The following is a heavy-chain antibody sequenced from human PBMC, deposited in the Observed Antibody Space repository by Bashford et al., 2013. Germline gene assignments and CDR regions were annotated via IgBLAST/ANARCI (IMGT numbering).Heavy chain of an antibody. CDR2: ISSSGSTI. D-gene: IGHD3-10*01. J-gene: IGHJ6*02. V-gene: IGHV3-11*01. Sequence: PGKGLEWVSYISSSGSTIYYADSVKGRFTISRDNAKNSLYLQMNSLRAEDTAVYYCARVWFAYGMDVWGQGTTVTVSS. CDR3: ARVWFAYGMDV.